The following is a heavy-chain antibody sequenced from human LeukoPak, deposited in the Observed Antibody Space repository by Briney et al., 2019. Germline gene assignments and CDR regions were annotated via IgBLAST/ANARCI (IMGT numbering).Heavy chain of an antibody. J-gene: IGHJ4*02. CDR3: ARGGGYCRGGSCYYFDY. Sequence: GSLRLSCAASGFTFSDYYMSWIRQAPGKGLEWIGYIYYSGSTNYNPSLKSRVTISVDTSKNQFSLKLSSVTAADTAVYYCARGGGYCRGGSCYYFDYWGQGTLVTVSS. D-gene: IGHD2-15*01. CDR1: GFTFSDYY. V-gene: IGHV4-59*01. CDR2: IYYSGST.